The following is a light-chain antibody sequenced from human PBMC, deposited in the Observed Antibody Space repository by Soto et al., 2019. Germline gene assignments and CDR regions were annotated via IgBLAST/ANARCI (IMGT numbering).Light chain of an antibody. J-gene: IGLJ1*01. CDR3: SSYTSASTLLYL. CDR1: SSDVGGYNY. Sequence: QSALTQPASVSGSPGQSITISCTGTSSDVGGYNYVSWYQQHPGIAPKLLIYGVTNRPSGVSTRFSGSKSGNTASLTISGLQAEDEADYHGSSYTSASTLLYLFGSGTKLTFL. CDR2: GVT. V-gene: IGLV2-14*01.